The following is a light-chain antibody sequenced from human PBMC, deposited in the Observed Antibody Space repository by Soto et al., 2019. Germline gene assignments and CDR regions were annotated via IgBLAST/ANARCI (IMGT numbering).Light chain of an antibody. V-gene: IGLV1-44*01. J-gene: IGLJ2*01. Sequence: QSVVTQPPSASGTPGQRVTIACCGSSSNIGRNTVHWYQQLPGTTPKLLIYSNDQRPSGVPDRFSGSKSGSSASLAISGLQSEDEADYYCAAWDDSLNGVVFGGGTKLTVL. CDR1: SSNIGRNT. CDR3: AAWDDSLNGVV. CDR2: SND.